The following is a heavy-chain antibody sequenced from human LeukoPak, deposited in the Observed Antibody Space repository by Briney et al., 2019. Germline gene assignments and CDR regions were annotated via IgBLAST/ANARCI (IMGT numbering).Heavy chain of an antibody. CDR2: IYYSGST. V-gene: IGHV4-30-4*01. CDR3: ARHSYYYDSSGYSVSYGMDV. CDR1: GGSISSGDYY. Sequence: PSQTLSLTCTVSGGSISSGDYYWSWIRQPPGKGLEWIGYIYYSGSTYYNPSLKSRVTISVDTSKNQFSLKLSSVTAADTAVYYCARHSYYYDSSGYSVSYGMDVWGQGTTVTVSS. D-gene: IGHD3-22*01. J-gene: IGHJ6*02.